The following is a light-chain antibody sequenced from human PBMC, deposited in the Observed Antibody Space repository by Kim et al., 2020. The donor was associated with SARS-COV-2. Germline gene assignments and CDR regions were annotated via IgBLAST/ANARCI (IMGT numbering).Light chain of an antibody. CDR3: QTLDTSTVV. V-gene: IGLV3-1*01. CDR2: EDI. J-gene: IGLJ2*01. CDR1: TWGAID. Sequence: ESPGQTASITCSGETWGAIDAYWYHHQAGQPLGLVIFEDIKWPSGIPERFSASNSGNTATLTITGTQAIDEADYYGQTLDTSTVVFGGGTQLTVL.